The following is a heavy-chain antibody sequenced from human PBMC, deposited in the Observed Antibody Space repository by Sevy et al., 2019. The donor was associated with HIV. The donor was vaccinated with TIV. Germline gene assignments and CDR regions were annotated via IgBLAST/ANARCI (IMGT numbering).Heavy chain of an antibody. CDR3: AKQRGPPVTTVTTFYYYGMDV. Sequence: GGSLRLSCVASGFTFSRYVMHWVRQAPGKGLEWVAIISYDGSNKYYADSVKGRFTISRDNSKNTLYLQMNGLRPEDTAVYYCAKQRGPPVTTVTTFYYYGMDVWGQGTTVTVSS. V-gene: IGHV3-30*18. J-gene: IGHJ6*02. CDR2: ISYDGSNK. D-gene: IGHD4-4*01. CDR1: GFTFSRYV.